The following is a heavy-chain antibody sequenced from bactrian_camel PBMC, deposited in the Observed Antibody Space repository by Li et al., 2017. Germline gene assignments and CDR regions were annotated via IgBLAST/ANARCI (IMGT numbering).Heavy chain of an antibody. V-gene: IGHV3S53*01. J-gene: IGHJ7*01. CDR1: ETYDSTYC. CDR2: IDSDDHT. D-gene: IGHD1*01. Sequence: VQLVESGGGSVQAGGSLRLSCLASETYDSTYCVGWFRQAPGRVREGVAAIDSDDHTYYADSVKGRFTISLGNAKNIVYLQMDSLKPEDTGMFFCAVKLGLMDISTLMMGGKDYYAMDYWGKGTQVTVS.